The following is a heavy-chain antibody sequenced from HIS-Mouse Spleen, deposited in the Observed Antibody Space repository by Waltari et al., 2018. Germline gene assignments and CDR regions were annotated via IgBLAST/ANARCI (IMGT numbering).Heavy chain of an antibody. CDR3: ARLTGVYYFDY. V-gene: IGHV4-59*01. CDR1: GGSISSDY. CDR2: IYYSGST. D-gene: IGHD7-27*01. J-gene: IGHJ4*02. Sequence: QVQLQESGPGLVKPSETLSLTCTVSGGSISSDYWSWIRQPPGKGLEWIGYIYYSGSTNYNPSLKSRVTISVDTSKNQFSLKLSSVTAADTAVYYCARLTGVYYFDYWGQGTLVTVSS.